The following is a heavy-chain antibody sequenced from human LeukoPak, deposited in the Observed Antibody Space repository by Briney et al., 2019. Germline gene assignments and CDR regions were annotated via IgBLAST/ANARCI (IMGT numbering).Heavy chain of an antibody. V-gene: IGHV4-39*07. Sequence: SETLSLTCTVSGGSISSSSYYWGWIRQPPGKGLEWIGSIYYSGSTYYNPSLKSRVTISVDTSKNQFSLKLSSVTAADTAVYYCARVAGVRYYYDSSGYNDAFDIWGQGTMVTVSS. D-gene: IGHD3-22*01. CDR1: GGSISSSSYY. CDR2: IYYSGST. J-gene: IGHJ3*02. CDR3: ARVAGVRYYYDSSGYNDAFDI.